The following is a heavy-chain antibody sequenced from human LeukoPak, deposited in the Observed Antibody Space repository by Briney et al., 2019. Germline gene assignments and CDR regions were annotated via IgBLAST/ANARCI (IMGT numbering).Heavy chain of an antibody. J-gene: IGHJ4*02. CDR2: ISAYNGNT. CDR3: ARDLDIVVVVAATRFDY. D-gene: IGHD2-15*01. CDR1: GYTFTSYG. V-gene: IGHV1-18*01. Sequence: ASVKVSCKASGYTFTSYGISWVRQAPGQGLEWMGWISAYNGNTNYAQKLKGRVTMTTDTSTSTAYMELRSLRSDDTAVYYCARDLDIVVVVAATRFDYWGQGTLVTVSS.